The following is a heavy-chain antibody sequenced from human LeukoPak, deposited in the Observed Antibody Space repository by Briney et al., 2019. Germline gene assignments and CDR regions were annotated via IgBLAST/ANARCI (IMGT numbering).Heavy chain of an antibody. D-gene: IGHD3-22*01. CDR3: ATEPYYYDSSGYYPSDY. CDR1: GYTFTSYG. CDR2: ISAYNGNT. V-gene: IGHV1-18*01. Sequence: ASVKVSCKASGYTFTSYGISWVRQAPGQGLEWMGWISAYNGNTNYAQKLQGRVTMTTDTSTSTAYMELRSLRSDDTAVYYCATEPYYYDSSGYYPSDYWGQGTLVTVSS. J-gene: IGHJ4*02.